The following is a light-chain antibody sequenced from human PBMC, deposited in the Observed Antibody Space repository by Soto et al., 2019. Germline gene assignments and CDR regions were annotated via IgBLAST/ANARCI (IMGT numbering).Light chain of an antibody. V-gene: IGKV3D-20*02. J-gene: IGKJ5*01. CDR3: QQRSNWPIT. CDR1: QSVSSNY. Sequence: EIVMTQSPATLSVSPGEIATFSCRASQSVSSNYLAWYQQKPGQAPRLLIYGASNRATGIPARFSGSGSGTDHTLTISSLEPEDSAVYYCQQRSNWPITFGQGTRLEIK. CDR2: GAS.